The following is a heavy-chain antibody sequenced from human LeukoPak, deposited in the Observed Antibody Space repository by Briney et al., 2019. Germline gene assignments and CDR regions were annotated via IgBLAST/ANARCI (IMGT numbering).Heavy chain of an antibody. V-gene: IGHV3-48*02. CDR2: ITLSRTTI. Sequence: PGGSLRLSCAASGFTFSNYNMNWVRQAPGKGLEWVAYITLSRTTIYYADSVKGRFTISRDNAKNSLSLQMNSLRDEDTAVYYCARETPDSGSWTAFDFWGQGTLVTVSS. CDR1: GFTFSNYN. J-gene: IGHJ4*02. D-gene: IGHD6-13*01. CDR3: ARETPDSGSWTAFDF.